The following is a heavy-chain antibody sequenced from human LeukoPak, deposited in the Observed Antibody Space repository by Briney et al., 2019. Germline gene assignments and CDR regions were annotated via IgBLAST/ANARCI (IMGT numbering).Heavy chain of an antibody. J-gene: IGHJ3*02. Sequence: GASVKVSCKASGYTFTSYGISWVRQAPGQGLEWMGWISAYNGNTNYAQKLQGRVTMATDTSTSTAYMELRSLRSEDTAVYYCARSFTAMVLQPDNDAFDIWGQGTMVTVSS. V-gene: IGHV1-18*01. D-gene: IGHD5-18*01. CDR2: ISAYNGNT. CDR3: ARSFTAMVLQPDNDAFDI. CDR1: GYTFTSYG.